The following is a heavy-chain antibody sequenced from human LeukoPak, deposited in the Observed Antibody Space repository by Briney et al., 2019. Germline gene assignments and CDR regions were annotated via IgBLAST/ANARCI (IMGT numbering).Heavy chain of an antibody. D-gene: IGHD4-17*01. V-gene: IGHV3-66*03. CDR1: GFSVSNYY. CDR3: ARDRAVTQDWVEFDP. Sequence: GGSLRLSCAGSGFSVSNYYMSWVRQAPGKGLEWVSLIRDSGETFYADSVKGRFTISRDNSKNTMYLQMNRLRVEDTAVYFCARDRAVTQDWVEFDPSGEATSVT. J-gene: IGHJ5*02. CDR2: IRDSGET.